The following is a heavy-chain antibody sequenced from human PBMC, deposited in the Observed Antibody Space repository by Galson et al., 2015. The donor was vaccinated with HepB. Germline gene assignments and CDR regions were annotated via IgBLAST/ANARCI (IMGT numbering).Heavy chain of an antibody. V-gene: IGHV1-58*01. Sequence: SVKVSCKASGFTFTSSAVQWVRQARGQRLEWIGWIVVGSGNTNYAQKFQERVTITRDTSTSTAYMELSSLRSEDTAVYYCAARGYSGYDTNFDIWGQGTMVTVSS. CDR2: IVVGSGNT. CDR3: AARGYSGYDTNFDI. CDR1: GFTFTSSA. J-gene: IGHJ3*02. D-gene: IGHD5-12*01.